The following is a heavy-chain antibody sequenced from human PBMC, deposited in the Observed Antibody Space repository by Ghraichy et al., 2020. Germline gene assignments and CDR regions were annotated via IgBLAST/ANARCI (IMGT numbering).Heavy chain of an antibody. J-gene: IGHJ4*02. CDR1: GYTFTSYD. V-gene: IGHV1-8*01. CDR3: ARGLTTIVVTPGY. Sequence: ASVKVSCKASGYTFTSYDINWVRQATGQGLEWMGWMNSNSGNTGYAQKFQGRVTMTRNTSISTAYLELSSLRSDDTAMYYCARGLTTIVVTPGYWGQGTLVTVSS. CDR2: MNSNSGNT. D-gene: IGHD4-23*01.